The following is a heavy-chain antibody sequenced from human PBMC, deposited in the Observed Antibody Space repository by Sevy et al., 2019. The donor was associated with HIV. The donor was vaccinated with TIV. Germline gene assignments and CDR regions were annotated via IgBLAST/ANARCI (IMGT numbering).Heavy chain of an antibody. J-gene: IGHJ4*02. Sequence: LSLTCAASGFSFSKYWMSWVRQAPGKGLEWVANIKEDGSQKNYLESVKGRFTISRDNSKNLLYLQMNNLGAEYTAVYYCARDPDILSGYPSHYFDYWGQGTLVTVSS. CDR1: GFSFSKYW. V-gene: IGHV3-7*01. CDR3: ARDPDILSGYPSHYFDY. CDR2: IKEDGSQK. D-gene: IGHD3-9*01.